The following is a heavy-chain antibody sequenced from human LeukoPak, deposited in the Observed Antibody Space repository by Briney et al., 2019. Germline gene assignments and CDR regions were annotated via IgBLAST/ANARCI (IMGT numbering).Heavy chain of an antibody. CDR1: GYTFTSYY. V-gene: IGHV1-46*01. J-gene: IGHJ3*02. CDR2: INPSGGST. D-gene: IGHD6-13*01. Sequence: EASVKVSCKASGYTFTSYYMHWVRQAPGQGLEWMGIINPSGGSTSYAQKFQGRVTMTRDMSTSTVYMELSSLRSEDTAVYYCARDGYSSSWYPGHDAFDIWGQGTMVTVSS. CDR3: ARDGYSSSWYPGHDAFDI.